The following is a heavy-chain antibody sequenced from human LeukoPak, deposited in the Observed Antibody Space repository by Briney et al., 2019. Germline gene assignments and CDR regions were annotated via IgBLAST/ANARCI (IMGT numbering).Heavy chain of an antibody. CDR3: AIVVPAHTDAFDI. Sequence: ASVKVSCKAFGYTFTSYGISWVRQAPGQGLEWMGWISAYNGNTNYAQKLQGRVTMTTDTSTSTAYMELRSLRSDDTAVYYCAIVVPAHTDAFDIWGQGTMVTVSS. CDR2: ISAYNGNT. V-gene: IGHV1-18*01. J-gene: IGHJ3*02. D-gene: IGHD2-2*01. CDR1: GYTFTSYG.